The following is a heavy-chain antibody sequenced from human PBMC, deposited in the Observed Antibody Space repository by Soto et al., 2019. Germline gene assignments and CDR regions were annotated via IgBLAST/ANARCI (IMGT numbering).Heavy chain of an antibody. D-gene: IGHD1-1*01. Sequence: ASVKVSCKASGYTFITFDINWVRQAPGQGLEWMGWMNPYNGNAGYAQKFQGRVTMARNTSISTAYMELSSLKSNDTAVYFCARRKERSGPHYFDSWGQGTLVTVSS. CDR2: MNPYNGNA. CDR1: GYTFITFD. CDR3: ARRKERSGPHYFDS. V-gene: IGHV1-8*01. J-gene: IGHJ4*02.